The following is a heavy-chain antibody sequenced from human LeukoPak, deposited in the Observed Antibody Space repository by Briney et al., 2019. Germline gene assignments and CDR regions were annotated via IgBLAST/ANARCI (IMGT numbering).Heavy chain of an antibody. J-gene: IGHJ4*02. V-gene: IGHV1-46*01. Sequence: SSVKVSCKASGYTFTSYYMHWVRQAPGQGLEWMGIINLSGGSTRHAPMPQGRVTMTRDTSTSTVYMELSRLRSEETAVYYCARHYYGSGSCPPAFVYWGRGTLVTVSS. CDR2: INLSGGST. CDR3: ARHYYGSGSCPPAFVY. D-gene: IGHD3-10*01. CDR1: GYTFTSYY.